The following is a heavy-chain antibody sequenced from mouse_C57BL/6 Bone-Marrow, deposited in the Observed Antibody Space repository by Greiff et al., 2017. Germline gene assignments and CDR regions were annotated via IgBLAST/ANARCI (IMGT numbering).Heavy chain of an antibody. CDR3: ARSRGSSHHWYLDV. CDR2: INPNNGGT. CDR1: GYTFTDYN. V-gene: IGHV1-22*01. D-gene: IGHD1-1*01. Sequence: VQLKESGPELVKPGASVKMSCKASGYTFTDYNMHWVKQSHGKSLEWIGYINPNNGGTSYNQKFKGKATLTVNKSSSTAYMELRSLTSEDSAVYYWARSRGSSHHWYLDVWGTGATVTVSS. J-gene: IGHJ1*03.